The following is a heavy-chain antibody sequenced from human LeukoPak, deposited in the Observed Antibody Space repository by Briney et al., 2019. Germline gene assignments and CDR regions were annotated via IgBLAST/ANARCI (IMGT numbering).Heavy chain of an antibody. CDR3: AKDLRGYSYYGYFDY. V-gene: IGHV3-23*01. Sequence: GGSLRLSCAASGFTFISYAMTWVRQAPGKGLQWVSAISGSGDSTHYADSVKGRFTISRDNSKNTLYLQMNSLRAEDTAVYYCAKDLRGYSYYGYFDYWGQGTLVTVSS. J-gene: IGHJ4*02. CDR1: GFTFISYA. D-gene: IGHD5-18*01. CDR2: ISGSGDST.